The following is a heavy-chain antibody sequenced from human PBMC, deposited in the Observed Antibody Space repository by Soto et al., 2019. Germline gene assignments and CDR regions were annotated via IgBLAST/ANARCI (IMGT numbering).Heavy chain of an antibody. CDR1: GVSISSYY. V-gene: IGHV4-4*07. Sequence: SETLSLTCTVSGVSISSYYWSWIRQAAGKGLEWIGRIYTSGSTNYNPSLKSRVTMSVDTSKNQFSLKLSSVTAADTAVYYCARVPCSSTSCPNWFDPWGQGTLVTVSS. J-gene: IGHJ5*02. CDR2: IYTSGST. CDR3: ARVPCSSTSCPNWFDP. D-gene: IGHD2-2*01.